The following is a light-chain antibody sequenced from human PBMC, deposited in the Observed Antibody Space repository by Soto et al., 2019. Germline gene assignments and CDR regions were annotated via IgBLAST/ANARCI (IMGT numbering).Light chain of an antibody. J-gene: IGKJ5*01. V-gene: IGKV1-9*01. CDR1: QGISSY. Sequence: DIQLTQSPSFLSASVGDRVTITCRASQGISSYLAWYQQKPGKAPKLLIYAASTLQSGVPSRFSGSGSGTEFTLTISSLQPDDFATYYCQQYNDYPWTFGQGTRLEI. CDR2: AAS. CDR3: QQYNDYPWT.